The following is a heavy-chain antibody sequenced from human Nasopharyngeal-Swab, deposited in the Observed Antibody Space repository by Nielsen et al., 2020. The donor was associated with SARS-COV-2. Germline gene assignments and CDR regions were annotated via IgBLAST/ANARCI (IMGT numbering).Heavy chain of an antibody. D-gene: IGHD3-3*01. CDR1: GASISSFY. V-gene: IGHV4-4*07. Sequence: SETLSLTCTVLGASISSFYWSWTRQPAGKGLEWIGRIYTIGSTNYNPSLKSRVTLSVDTSKNQFSLKLSSVTAADTAVYYCARDGSIFPPDWFDPWGQGTLVTVSS. CDR2: IYTIGST. J-gene: IGHJ5*02. CDR3: ARDGSIFPPDWFDP.